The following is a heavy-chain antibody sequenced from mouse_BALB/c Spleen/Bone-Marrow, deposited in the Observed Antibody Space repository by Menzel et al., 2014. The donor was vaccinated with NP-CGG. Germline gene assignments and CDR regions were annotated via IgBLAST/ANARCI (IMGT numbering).Heavy chain of an antibody. CDR1: GFTLSSYG. V-gene: IGHV5-6*01. D-gene: IGHD4-1*01. CDR3: ARLGRDYFDY. CDR2: ISSGGSYT. J-gene: IGHJ2*01. Sequence: EVKLQESGGDLVKPGGSLKLSCAASGFTLSSYGTSWVRQTPDKRLEWVATISSGGSYTYYPDSVKGRFTISRDNAKNTLYLQMSSLKSEDTAMYYCARLGRDYFDYWGQGTTLTVSS.